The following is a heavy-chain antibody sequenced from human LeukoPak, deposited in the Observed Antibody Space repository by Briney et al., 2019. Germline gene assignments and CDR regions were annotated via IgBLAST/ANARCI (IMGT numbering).Heavy chain of an antibody. Sequence: PSGGSLRLSCAASGFTFTSYAMSWVRQAPGKGLKWVSSISAGGASTYYTDSVKGRFTISRDNSKNTFYLRMNSLRAEDTAVYSCAKDCCRETTRISRFHFFMDVWRKRTRVTVSS. CDR3: AKDCCRETTRISRFHFFMDV. J-gene: IGHJ6*03. CDR1: GFTFTSYA. D-gene: IGHD4-17*01. CDR2: ISAGGAST. V-gene: IGHV3-23*01.